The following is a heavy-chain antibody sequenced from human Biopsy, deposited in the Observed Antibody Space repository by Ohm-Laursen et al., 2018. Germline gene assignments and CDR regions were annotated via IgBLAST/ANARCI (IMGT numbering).Heavy chain of an antibody. CDR3: ARGEAGVYDALDI. D-gene: IGHD5/OR15-5a*01. Sequence: SQTLSLTCTVSGVSINGGRYYWNWIRHHPGKGLEWIGNIFYSANTNYNPSLKSRVTISVAVDTSKSQFSLRLSSVTAADTAMYYCARGEAGVYDALDIWGQGTMVIVSS. J-gene: IGHJ3*02. CDR2: IFYSANT. CDR1: GVSINGGRYY. V-gene: IGHV4-31*03.